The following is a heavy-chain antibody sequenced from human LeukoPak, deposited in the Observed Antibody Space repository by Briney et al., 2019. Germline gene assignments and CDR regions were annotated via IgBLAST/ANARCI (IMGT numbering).Heavy chain of an antibody. V-gene: IGHV3-48*01. CDR3: ARSPSSFDH. CDR1: AFTFGDYT. Sequence: GGSLRLSCTASAFTFGDYTMSRVRQAPGKGLEWVSSISSRGDTIDYADSVKGRFTISRDNAKNSLYLQMNSLRAEDTAVYYCARSPSSFDHWGQGALVTVSS. CDR2: ISSRGDTI. D-gene: IGHD3-16*02. J-gene: IGHJ5*02.